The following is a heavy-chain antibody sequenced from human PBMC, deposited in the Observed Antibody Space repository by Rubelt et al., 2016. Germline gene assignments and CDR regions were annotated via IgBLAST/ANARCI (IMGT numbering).Heavy chain of an antibody. CDR1: GYTFTGYY. D-gene: IGHD5-12*01. J-gene: IGHJ4*02. V-gene: IGHV1-2*02. Sequence: QVQLVQSGAEVKKPGASVKVSCKASGYTFTGYYMHWVRQAPGQGLEWMGWINPNSGGTNYAKKFQGRVTMPSDTSVSTAYMELSRLTSDDTAVYYCARGNSGYDYGLDYWGQGTLVTVSS. CDR3: ARGNSGYDYGLDY. CDR2: INPNSGGT.